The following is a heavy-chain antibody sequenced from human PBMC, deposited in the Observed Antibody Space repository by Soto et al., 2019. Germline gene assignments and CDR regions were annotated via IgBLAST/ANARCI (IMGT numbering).Heavy chain of an antibody. V-gene: IGHV3-21*01. CDR2: ISSSRSYI. CDR1: GFTFSSYS. CDR3: ARDHEEQWLVTDY. D-gene: IGHD6-19*01. J-gene: IGHJ4*02. Sequence: EVQLVESGGGLVKPGGSLRLSCAASGFTFSSYSMNWVRQAPGKGLEGVSSISSSRSYIYYADSVKGRFTISRDNAKNSLYLTMNSLRAEDTAVYYCARDHEEQWLVTDYWGQGTLVTVSS.